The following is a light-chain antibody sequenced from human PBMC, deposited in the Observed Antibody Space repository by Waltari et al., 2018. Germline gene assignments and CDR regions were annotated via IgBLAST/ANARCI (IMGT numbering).Light chain of an antibody. CDR1: SGHSNYA. J-gene: IGLJ2*01. CDR2: VNSDGSY. V-gene: IGLV4-69*01. CDR3: ETGGFGIWR. Sequence: QLILTQSPSASASLGASVKLTCTLSSGHSNYAIAWLQRQPEKGPRYLMKVNSDGSYIKGDGIPDRFSGSSSAADRYLTISSLQSEDEADYYCETGGFGIWRFGGGTKLTVL.